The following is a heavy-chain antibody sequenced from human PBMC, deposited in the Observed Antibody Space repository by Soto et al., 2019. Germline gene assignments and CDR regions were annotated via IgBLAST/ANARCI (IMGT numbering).Heavy chain of an antibody. Sequence: SETLSLTCTVSGGSIISYYWSCIRQPPGKGLEWIGYIYYSGSTNYNPSLKSRVTISVDTSKNQFSLKLSSVTAADTAVYYCARTLLPSYSSGWFFDYWGQGTLVTVSS. CDR3: ARTLLPSYSSGWFFDY. CDR1: GGSIISYY. D-gene: IGHD6-19*01. V-gene: IGHV4-59*01. J-gene: IGHJ4*02. CDR2: IYYSGST.